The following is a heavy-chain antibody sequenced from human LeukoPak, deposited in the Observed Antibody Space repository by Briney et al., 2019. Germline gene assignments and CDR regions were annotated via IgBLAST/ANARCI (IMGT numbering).Heavy chain of an antibody. CDR3: ARDDGYYDFWSGSRWFDP. CDR1: GYTFTGYY. Sequence: ASVKVSCKASGYTFTGYYMHWVRQAPGQGLEWMGWINPNSGGTNYAQKFQGRVTMTRDTSISTAYMELSRLRSDDTAVYYCARDDGYYDFWSGSRWFDPWGQGTLVTVSS. CDR2: INPNSGGT. D-gene: IGHD3-3*01. V-gene: IGHV1-2*02. J-gene: IGHJ5*02.